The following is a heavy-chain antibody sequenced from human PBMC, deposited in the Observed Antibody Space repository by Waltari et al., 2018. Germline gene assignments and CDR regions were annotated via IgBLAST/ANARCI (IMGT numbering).Heavy chain of an antibody. D-gene: IGHD2-21*01. Sequence: QVQLQESGPGLVKPSGTLSLTCAVSGGSISSGDWWTWVRQPPGKGLEWIGLIYHSGSANCNASLKRRGAISVDKSKKQFSLKLSSVTAADTAVYYCARHCEDVTCKNLDYWGQGTLVTVSS. CDR3: ARHCEDVTCKNLDY. CDR1: GGSISSGDW. CDR2: IYHSGSA. V-gene: IGHV4-4*02. J-gene: IGHJ4*02.